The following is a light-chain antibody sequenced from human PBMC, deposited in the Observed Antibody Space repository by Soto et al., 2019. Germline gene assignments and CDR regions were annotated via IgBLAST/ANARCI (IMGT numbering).Light chain of an antibody. J-gene: IGKJ2*01. CDR3: MQGTHWPPDT. Sequence: DVVMTQSPLSLPVTLGQPASISCRSSHSLMYSDGISYLSWFQQRPGQSPRRLIYKASNRDSWVQDRFSGSGSGTDFTLKISRVEADDVGVYYCMQGTHWPPDTLGQGTKLEIK. CDR2: KAS. V-gene: IGKV2-30*01. CDR1: HSLMYSDGISY.